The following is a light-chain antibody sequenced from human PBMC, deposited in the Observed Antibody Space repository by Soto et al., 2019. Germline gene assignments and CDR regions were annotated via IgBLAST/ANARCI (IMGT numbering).Light chain of an antibody. CDR1: QGISSY. V-gene: IGKV1-9*01. CDR3: QQLNSYPRALT. J-gene: IGKJ4*01. CDR2: AAS. Sequence: DIQLTQSPSFLSASVGDRVTITCRASQGISSYLAWYQQKPGKAPKLLTYAASTLQSGVPSRFSGSGSGTEFTLTISSLQPEDFATYYCQQLNSYPRALTFGGGTKVDIK.